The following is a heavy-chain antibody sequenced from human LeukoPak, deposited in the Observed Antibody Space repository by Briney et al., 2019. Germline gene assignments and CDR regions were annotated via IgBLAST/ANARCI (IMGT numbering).Heavy chain of an antibody. CDR2: ISSSSSYI. Sequence: GGSLRLSCAASGFTSSSYSMNWVRQAPGKGLEWVSSISSSSSYIYYADSVKGRFTISRDNSKNSLYLQMNSLRAEDTAVYYCARGPMVRGPDYWGQGTLVTVSS. J-gene: IGHJ4*02. D-gene: IGHD3-10*01. CDR1: GFTSSSYS. V-gene: IGHV3-21*01. CDR3: ARGPMVRGPDY.